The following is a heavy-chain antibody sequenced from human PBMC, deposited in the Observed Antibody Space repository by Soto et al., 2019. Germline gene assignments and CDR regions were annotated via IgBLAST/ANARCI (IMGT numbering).Heavy chain of an antibody. CDR2: ISYDEFYK. CDR3: ARALDFWSAYFDY. CDR1: GFTFRSYA. D-gene: IGHD3-3*01. V-gene: IGHV3-30-3*01. J-gene: IGHJ4*02. Sequence: QVWQVESGGGVVQAGRSLRLSCAASGFTFRSYAMHWVRQAPGKGLEWVAIISYDEFYKYYADSVKGRFTISRDNSKNPLYLQMNSLRTEDTAVYYCARALDFWSAYFDYWGQGSLVTVSS.